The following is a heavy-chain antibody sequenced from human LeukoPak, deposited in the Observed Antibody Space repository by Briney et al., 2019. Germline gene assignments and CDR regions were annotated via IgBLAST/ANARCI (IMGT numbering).Heavy chain of an antibody. CDR3: ARHFVRGEVGATGYYYYYGMDV. CDR1: GGSFSGYY. D-gene: IGHD1-26*01. CDR2: IYYSGST. Sequence: SETLSLTCAVYGGSFSGYYWSWIRQPPGKGLEWIGYIYYSGSTNYNPSLKSRVTISVDTSKNQFSLKLSSVTAADTAVYYCARHFVRGEVGATGYYYYYGMDVWGQGTTVTVSS. J-gene: IGHJ6*02. V-gene: IGHV4-59*08.